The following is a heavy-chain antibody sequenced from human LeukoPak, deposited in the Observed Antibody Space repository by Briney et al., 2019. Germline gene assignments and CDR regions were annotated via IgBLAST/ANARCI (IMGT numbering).Heavy chain of an antibody. Sequence: GESLQISCKGSGYRFTSYWIGWVRQMPGKGLEWMGIIYPGDSDTRYSPSFQGQVTISADKSISTAYLQWSSLKASDTAMYYCATTRGYSSSWYSGYYYYGMGVWGQGTTVTVSS. CDR3: ATTRGYSSSWYSGYYYYGMGV. V-gene: IGHV5-51*01. CDR2: IYPGDSDT. D-gene: IGHD6-13*01. J-gene: IGHJ6*02. CDR1: GYRFTSYW.